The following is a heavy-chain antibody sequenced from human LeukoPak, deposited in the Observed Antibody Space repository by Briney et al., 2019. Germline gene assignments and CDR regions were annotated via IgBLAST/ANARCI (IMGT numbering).Heavy chain of an antibody. CDR2: IIPIFGTA. J-gene: IGHJ3*02. Sequence: SVKVSFTASGATFTIYAISWGRQAPGQPLEWMGGIIPIFGTANYAQKFQGRVTITADESTSTAYMALSSLRYEDSAVYYCARDGVHNSYGSGSYYNTAFDIWGQGTMVTVSS. V-gene: IGHV1-69*01. D-gene: IGHD3-10*01. CDR1: GATFTIYA. CDR3: ARDGVHNSYGSGSYYNTAFDI.